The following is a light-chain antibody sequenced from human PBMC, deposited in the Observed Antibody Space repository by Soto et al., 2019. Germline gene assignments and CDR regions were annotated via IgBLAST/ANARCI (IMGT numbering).Light chain of an antibody. CDR3: CPYAGSSTLYV. V-gene: IGLV2-23*01. CDR2: EGS. J-gene: IGLJ1*01. CDR1: SSDVGSYNL. Sequence: QSALTQPASVSGSPGQSTTISCTGTSSDVGSYNLVSWYQQHPGKAPKLMIYEGSKRPSGVSNRFSGSKSGNTASLTISGLQAEDEADYYCCPYAGSSTLYVFGTGTKLTVL.